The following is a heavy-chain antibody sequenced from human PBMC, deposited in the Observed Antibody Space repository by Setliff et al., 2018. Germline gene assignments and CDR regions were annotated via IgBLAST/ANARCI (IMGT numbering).Heavy chain of an antibody. V-gene: IGHV1-2*02. CDR2: INPDSGDT. CDR1: GNRFTDYN. CDR3: VRSGKFGMRFWFDQ. J-gene: IGHJ5*02. Sequence: ASVKVSCKASGNRFTDYNLHWVRQAPGQGLEGMGWINPDSGDTHSAQKFQGRVTMTRDTSINTAYMELGSLTSDDTAFYYCVRSGKFGMRFWFDQWGQGTLVTVSS. D-gene: IGHD1-26*01.